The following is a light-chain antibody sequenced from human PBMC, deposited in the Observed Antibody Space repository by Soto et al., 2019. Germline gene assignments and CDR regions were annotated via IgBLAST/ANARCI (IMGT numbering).Light chain of an antibody. CDR3: QQSYSTRLT. V-gene: IGKV1-5*01. Sequence: DIQMTQSPSTLSAFVGARVTITCRASQSVNSWLAWYQQRPGKAPKLLIYDASTLESGVPSRFSGSGSGTDFTLTISSLQPEDFATYYCQQSYSTRLTFGGGTKV. CDR2: DAS. CDR1: QSVNSW. J-gene: IGKJ4*01.